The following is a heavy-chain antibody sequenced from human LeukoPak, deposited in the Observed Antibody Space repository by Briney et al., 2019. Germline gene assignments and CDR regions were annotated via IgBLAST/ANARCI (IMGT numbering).Heavy chain of an antibody. V-gene: IGHV3-30*18. CDR2: ISYDGSNK. Sequence: GGSLRLSCAASGFTFSRYGMHWVRQAPGKGLEWVAQISYDGSNKHYGDSVKGRFTIARDNSKNTLFLQMNSLRGEDTAVYYCAKEGRRYFDYWGQGNLVTVST. CDR3: AKEGRRYFDY. J-gene: IGHJ4*02. CDR1: GFTFSRYG.